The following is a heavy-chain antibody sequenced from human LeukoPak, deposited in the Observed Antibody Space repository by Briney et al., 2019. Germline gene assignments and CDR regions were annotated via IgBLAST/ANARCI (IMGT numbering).Heavy chain of an antibody. CDR3: ARLWDLVAGFDY. CDR1: GGSISSYY. J-gene: IGHJ4*02. CDR2: IYYSGST. Sequence: KPSETLSLTCTVSGGSISSYYWSWIRQPPGKGLEWIGYIYYSGSTNYNPSLKSRVTISVDTSKNQFSLKLSSVTAADTAVYYCARLWDLVAGFDYWGQGTLVTVSS. D-gene: IGHD6-19*01. V-gene: IGHV4-59*08.